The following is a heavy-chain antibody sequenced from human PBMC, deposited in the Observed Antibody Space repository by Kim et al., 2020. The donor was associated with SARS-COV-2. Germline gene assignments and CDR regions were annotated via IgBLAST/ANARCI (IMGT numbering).Heavy chain of an antibody. V-gene: IGHV3-23*01. Sequence: GGSLRLSCAASGFTFSTYAMSWVRQAPGKGLEWVSGISGSGAGTYYADSVKGRFTISRDNSKNTLHLQMNSLRAEDTAVYYCTSQSGSYDGYFDYWGHGT. CDR1: GFTFSTYA. CDR3: TSQSGSYDGYFDY. D-gene: IGHD1-26*01. CDR2: ISGSGAGT. J-gene: IGHJ4*01.